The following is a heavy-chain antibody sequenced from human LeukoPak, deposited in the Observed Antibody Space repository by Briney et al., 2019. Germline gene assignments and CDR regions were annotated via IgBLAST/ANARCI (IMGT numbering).Heavy chain of an antibody. D-gene: IGHD2-15*01. Sequence: PGGSLRLSCAASGFTVRSNYMSWVRQAPGKGLEWVSVIYSGGSTYYADSVKGRFTISRDNSKNTLYLQMNSLRAEDTAVYYCARDLEDCSGGSCYGTPADWGQGTLVTVSS. V-gene: IGHV3-66*01. CDR1: GFTVRSNY. CDR2: IYSGGST. J-gene: IGHJ4*02. CDR3: ARDLEDCSGGSCYGTPAD.